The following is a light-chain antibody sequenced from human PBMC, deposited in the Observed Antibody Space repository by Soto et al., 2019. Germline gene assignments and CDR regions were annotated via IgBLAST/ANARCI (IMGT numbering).Light chain of an antibody. CDR3: VEAALLPRA. CDR2: KTS. Sequence: DIVLTQTPLSLVVTLGQPASISCKSSQSLAFRDGNIYLNWLQQRPGQPPRLLIYKTSNRFSGVPDRFSGSGAGTEFTLKISKVEAEDVGVYYCVEAALLPRAFGQGTKVEIK. V-gene: IGKV2-24*01. J-gene: IGKJ1*01. CDR1: QSLAFRDGNIY.